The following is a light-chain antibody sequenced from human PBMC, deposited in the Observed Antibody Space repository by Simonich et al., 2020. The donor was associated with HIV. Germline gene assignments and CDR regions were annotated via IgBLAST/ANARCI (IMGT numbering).Light chain of an antibody. CDR3: SSYAGSNTVV. J-gene: IGLJ2*01. CDR1: SSDVGGYNY. CDR2: DVS. Sequence: QSALTQPASVSGSPGQSITISCTGTSSDVGGYNYVSWYQQHPGKAPKLMIYDVSNRPSGVSNLFSGSKSGNTASLTISGLQAEDEANYYCSSYAGSNTVVFGGGTKLTVL. V-gene: IGLV2-14*03.